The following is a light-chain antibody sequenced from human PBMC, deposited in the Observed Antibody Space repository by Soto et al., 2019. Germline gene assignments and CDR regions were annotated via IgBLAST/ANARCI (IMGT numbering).Light chain of an antibody. CDR3: QQRSNWPLT. Sequence: EIVLTQSPATLSLSPGERATLSCRASQSVSSYLAWYQQKPGQAPRLLIYDASSRATGVPARFSGGGSGTDFTLIISSLEPEDFAVYYCQQRSNWPLTFGGGTMVEIK. V-gene: IGKV3-11*01. J-gene: IGKJ4*01. CDR1: QSVSSY. CDR2: DAS.